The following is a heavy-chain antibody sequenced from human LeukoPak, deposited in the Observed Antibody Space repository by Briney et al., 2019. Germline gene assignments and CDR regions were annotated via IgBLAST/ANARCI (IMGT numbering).Heavy chain of an antibody. CDR2: ISYDGSSK. Sequence: GRSLRLSCAASGFTFSSYAMHWVRQAPGKGLEWVAVISYDGSSKYYADSVKGRFTISRDNSKNTLYLQMNSLRAEDTAVYYCARGAARIAARPAGWYFDYWGQGTLVTVSS. V-gene: IGHV3-30*04. CDR3: ARGAARIAARPAGWYFDY. J-gene: IGHJ4*02. D-gene: IGHD6-6*01. CDR1: GFTFSSYA.